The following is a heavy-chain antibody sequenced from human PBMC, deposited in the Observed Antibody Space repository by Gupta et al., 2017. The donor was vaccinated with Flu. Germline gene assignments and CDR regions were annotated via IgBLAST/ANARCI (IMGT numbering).Heavy chain of an antibody. CDR1: GFTFDDYA. CDR3: AKASARRIMITFGGVVPPDY. J-gene: IGHJ4*02. CDR2: ISWNSGSI. V-gene: IGHV3-9*01. Sequence: EVQLVESGGGLVQPGRSLRLSCAASGFTFDDYAMHWGRQAQGKGLGWVSGISWNSGSIGYADSVKGRFTISRDNAKNSLYLQMNSLRAEDTALYYCAKASARRIMITFGGVVPPDYWGQGTLVTVSS. D-gene: IGHD3-16*01.